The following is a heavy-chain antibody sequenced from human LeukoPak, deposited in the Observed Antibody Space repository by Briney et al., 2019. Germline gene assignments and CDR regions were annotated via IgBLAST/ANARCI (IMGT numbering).Heavy chain of an antibody. CDR1: GGSITGYY. CDR2: IYYSGTT. Sequence: SGTLSLTCTVSGGSITGYYWSWIRQPPGKGLEWIGYIYYSGTTNYNPSLKSRLTISVDTSNNQFSLKLTSVTAADTAVYYCARQNPAAAGQGLDYWGQGTLVAVSS. D-gene: IGHD6-13*01. J-gene: IGHJ4*02. V-gene: IGHV4-59*08. CDR3: ARQNPAAAGQGLDY.